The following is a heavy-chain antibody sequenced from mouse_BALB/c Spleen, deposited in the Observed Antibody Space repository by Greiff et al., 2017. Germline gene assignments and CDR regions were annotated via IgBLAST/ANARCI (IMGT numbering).Heavy chain of an antibody. D-gene: IGHD2-2*01. CDR3: ARAGDGYDAWFAY. J-gene: IGHJ3*01. V-gene: IGHV3-8*02. Sequence: VHVKQSGPSLVKPSQTLSLTCSVTGDSITSGYWNWIRKFPGNKLEYMGYISYSGSTYYNPSLKSRISITRDTSKNQYYLQLNSVTTEDTATYYCARAGDGYDAWFAYWGQGTLVTVSA. CDR1: GDSITSGY. CDR2: ISYSGST.